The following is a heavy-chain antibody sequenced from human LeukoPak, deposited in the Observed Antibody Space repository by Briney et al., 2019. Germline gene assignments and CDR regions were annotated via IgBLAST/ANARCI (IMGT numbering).Heavy chain of an antibody. J-gene: IGHJ4*02. CDR3: ARLKYSSSWTRTLGGYFDY. D-gene: IGHD6-13*01. V-gene: IGHV4-4*02. CDR2: IYHSGST. CDR1: GGSISSSNW. Sequence: PSGTLSLTCAVSGGSISSSNWWSWVRQPPGKGLGGIGEIYHSGSTNYNPSLKSRVTISVDKSQNQFSLQLSSVTAADTAVYYCARLKYSSSWTRTLGGYFDYWGQGTLVSVSS.